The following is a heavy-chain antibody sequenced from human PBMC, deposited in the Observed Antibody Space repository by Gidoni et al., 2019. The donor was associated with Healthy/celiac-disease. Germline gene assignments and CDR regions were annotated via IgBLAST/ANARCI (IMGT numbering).Heavy chain of an antibody. CDR3: AKDRPAVAGPEDYYYGMDV. D-gene: IGHD6-19*01. J-gene: IGHJ6*02. Sequence: EVQLLESGGGLEQPGGSLRLSCAASGFTFSSYAMSWVRQAPGKGLEWVSAISGSGGSTYYADSVKGRFTISRDNSKNTLYLQMNSLRAEDTAVYYCAKDRPAVAGPEDYYYGMDVWGQGTTVTVSS. V-gene: IGHV3-23*01. CDR2: ISGSGGST. CDR1: GFTFSSYA.